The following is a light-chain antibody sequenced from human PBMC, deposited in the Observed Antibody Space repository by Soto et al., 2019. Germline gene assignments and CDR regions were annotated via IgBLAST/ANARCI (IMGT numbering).Light chain of an antibody. CDR3: FSFTTTRTPV. CDR2: EVN. J-gene: IGLJ1*01. CDR1: SSGIGGYDY. Sequence: QSALTQPSSLSGSPGQSITVSCTGTSSGIGGYDYVSWFQQHPGKALKLLISEVNNRPSGVSNRFSGSKSGNTAYLTISGLQVEDEAEYFCFSFTTTRTPVFGTGTKVTVL. V-gene: IGLV2-14*01.